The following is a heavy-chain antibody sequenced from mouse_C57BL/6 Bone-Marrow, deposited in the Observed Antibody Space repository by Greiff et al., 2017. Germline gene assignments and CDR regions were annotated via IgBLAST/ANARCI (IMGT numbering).Heavy chain of an antibody. CDR1: GFTFSNYW. Sequence: EVQLQESGGGLVQPGGSMKLSCVASGFTFSNYWMNWVRQSPEKGLEWVAQIRLKSDNYATHYAESVKGRFTISRDDSKSSVYLQMNNLRAEDTGIYYCTGRAWFAYWGQGTRVTVSA. V-gene: IGHV6-3*01. CDR2: IRLKSDNYAT. J-gene: IGHJ3*01. CDR3: TGRAWFAY.